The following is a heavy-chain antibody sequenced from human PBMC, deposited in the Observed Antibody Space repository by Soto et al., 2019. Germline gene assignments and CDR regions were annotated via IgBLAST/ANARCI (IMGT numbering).Heavy chain of an antibody. V-gene: IGHV3-49*03. J-gene: IGHJ4*02. Sequence: GGSLRLSCTASGFTFGDYAMSCFRQAPGKGLEWVGFIRSKAYGGTTEYAASVKGRFTISRDDSKSIAYLQMNSLKTEDTAVYYCTRAAHPAANRWSDYWGQGTLVTSPQ. CDR2: IRSKAYGGTT. D-gene: IGHD2-2*01. CDR1: GFTFGDYA. CDR3: TRAAHPAANRWSDY.